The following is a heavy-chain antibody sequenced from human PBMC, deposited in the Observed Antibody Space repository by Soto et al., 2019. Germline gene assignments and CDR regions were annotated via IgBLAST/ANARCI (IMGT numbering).Heavy chain of an antibody. CDR1: GFTLKDYG. CDR3: ARDVGLYCSSTSCPYYMDV. V-gene: IGHV3-20*01. D-gene: IGHD2-2*01. Sequence: GGSLRLSCAAFGFTLKDYGLSWVAQAPGKGLEWVSGINGNGGSKGYADTVKGRFTISRDNAKNSLYLQMNSLRAEDTALYHCARDVGLYCSSTSCPYYMDVWGKGTTVTVSS. J-gene: IGHJ6*03. CDR2: INGNGGSK.